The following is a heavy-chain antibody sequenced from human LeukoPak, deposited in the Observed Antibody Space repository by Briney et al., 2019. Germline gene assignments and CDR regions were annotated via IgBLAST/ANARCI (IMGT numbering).Heavy chain of an antibody. V-gene: IGHV4-38-2*02. J-gene: IGHJ4*02. CDR2: IYHTGNI. CDR1: AWSLSSGNY. Sequence: KPSETLSLTCTVSAWSLSSGNYWGWLRQPPGKGLEWIGSIYHTGNIYYNPSLKSRVTISMDTSKNQFSLRLSSVTDANTAVFYCARCPAEYYFDYWGPGNLVTVSS. CDR3: ARCPAEYYFDY.